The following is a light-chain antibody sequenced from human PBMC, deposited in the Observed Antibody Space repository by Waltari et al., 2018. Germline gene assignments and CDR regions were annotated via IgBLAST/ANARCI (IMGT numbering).Light chain of an antibody. CDR2: EVS. CDR3: TSFASGSTVL. CDR1: SSDVGGYNS. J-gene: IGLJ2*01. Sequence: QSALTQPASVSGSPGQSITISCTGTSSDVGGYNSVSWYQHLPGKAPKPMIFEVSNRPHGISNRFSGSRSGNTASLTISGLQAEDWADYYCTSFASGSTVLFGVGTKLTVL. V-gene: IGLV2-14*01.